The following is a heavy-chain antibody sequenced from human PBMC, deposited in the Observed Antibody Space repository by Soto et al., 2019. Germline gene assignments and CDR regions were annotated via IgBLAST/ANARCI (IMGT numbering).Heavy chain of an antibody. CDR2: IIPIFGTA. CDR1: GGTFSSYA. V-gene: IGHV1-69*06. J-gene: IGHJ6*02. CDR3: ARVAYYYGSGSYYSFRVGGMDV. Sequence: SVKVSCKASGGTFSSYAISWVRQAPGQGLEWMGGIIPIFGTANYAQKFQGRVTITADKSTSTAYMELSSLRSEDTAVYYCARVAYYYGSGSYYSFRVGGMDVWGRGTTVTVSS. D-gene: IGHD3-10*01.